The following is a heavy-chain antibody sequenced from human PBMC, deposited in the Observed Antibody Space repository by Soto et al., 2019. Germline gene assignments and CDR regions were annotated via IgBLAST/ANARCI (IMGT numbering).Heavy chain of an antibody. CDR2: ISYDGSYN. Sequence: QVQLVESGGGVVRPGTSLRLSCAASGSSFSGYAMHWVRQAPGKGLEWVAVISYDGSYNSYADSVKGRFTISRDNSKNTLYLQMNSLRDEDTAVYYCARAVVTGIREGIDYWGQGTLVTVSS. CDR3: ARAVVTGIREGIDY. D-gene: IGHD2-21*02. V-gene: IGHV3-30*04. CDR1: GSSFSGYA. J-gene: IGHJ4*02.